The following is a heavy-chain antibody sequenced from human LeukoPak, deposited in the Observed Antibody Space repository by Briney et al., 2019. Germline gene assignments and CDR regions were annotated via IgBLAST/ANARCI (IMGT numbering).Heavy chain of an antibody. D-gene: IGHD6-6*01. CDR1: GYTFTDYY. CDR2: IYPYSGDT. CDR3: ARDRNSGSSLDI. J-gene: IGHJ3*02. Sequence: ASATVSCKASGYTFTDYYIHWVRQAPGQALEWMGWIYPYSGDTNYAQNFQGRVTMTRDTSISTAYMELSSLKSDDTAVYYCARDRNSGSSLDIWGQGTMLTVSS. V-gene: IGHV1-2*02.